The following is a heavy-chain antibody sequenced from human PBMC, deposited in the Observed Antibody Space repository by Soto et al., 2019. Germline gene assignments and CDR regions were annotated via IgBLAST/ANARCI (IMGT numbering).Heavy chain of an antibody. D-gene: IGHD3-16*01. CDR2: ISAYSGKT. CDR1: GYTFTTYG. V-gene: IGHV1-18*01. CDR3: TRDPYLGEHPY. J-gene: IGHJ4*02. Sequence: QVQLVQSGGEVKKPGASVKVSCKTSGYTFTTYGIRWVRQAPGQGLEWVGWISAYSGKTHYAQKCQGKVTMTTDTSTNTAYLELRSLRSDDTAVYYCTRDPYLGEHPYWGQGTLVPVSS.